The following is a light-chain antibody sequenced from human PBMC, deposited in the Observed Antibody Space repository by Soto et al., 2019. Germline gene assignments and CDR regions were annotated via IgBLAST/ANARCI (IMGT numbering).Light chain of an antibody. Sequence: IQLTQCPSSLSASIGYRFNINCRASQIIKTYLNWYQQKPGKAPKLLIYKASSLESGVPSRFSGSGSGTEFTLTISSLQPDDFATYYCQKYNSYPWTFGKGNKVDIK. CDR3: QKYNSYPWT. CDR2: KAS. J-gene: IGKJ1*01. CDR1: QIIKTY. V-gene: IGKV1-5*03.